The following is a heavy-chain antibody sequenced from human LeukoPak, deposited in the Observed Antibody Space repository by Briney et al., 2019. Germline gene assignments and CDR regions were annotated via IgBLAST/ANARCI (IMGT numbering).Heavy chain of an antibody. CDR1: GYTFTSYG. J-gene: IGHJ3*02. Sequence: GASMKVSCKASGYTFTSYGISWVRQAPGQGLEWMGWISAYNGNTNYAQKLQGRVTMTTDTSTSTAYMELRSLRSDDTAVYYCARYNYGDYIDAFDIWGQGTMVTVSS. V-gene: IGHV1-18*01. CDR2: ISAYNGNT. D-gene: IGHD4-17*01. CDR3: ARYNYGDYIDAFDI.